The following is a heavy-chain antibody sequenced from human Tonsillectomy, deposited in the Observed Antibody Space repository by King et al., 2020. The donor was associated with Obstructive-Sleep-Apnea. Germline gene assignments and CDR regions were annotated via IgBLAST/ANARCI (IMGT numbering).Heavy chain of an antibody. D-gene: IGHD3-22*01. V-gene: IGHV4-30-4*01. CDR3: ARGNYYDSSGYYHRGEWFDP. CDR2: VYYSGRT. CDR1: GGYITSGDYY. Sequence: QLQLQESGPGLVKPSQTLSLTCTVSGGYITSGDYYWRWIRQPPGKGLEWIGYVYYSGRTYSNPSLKSRVTISVDTSKTQFSLKLSSVTAADTAVYYCARGNYYDSSGYYHRGEWFDPWGQGTLVTVSS. J-gene: IGHJ5*02.